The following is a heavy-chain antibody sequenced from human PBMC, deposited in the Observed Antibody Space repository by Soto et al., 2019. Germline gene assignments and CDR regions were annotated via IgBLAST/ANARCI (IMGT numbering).Heavy chain of an antibody. D-gene: IGHD3-22*01. CDR2: IYYSGST. J-gene: IGHJ6*02. CDR3: ARALPYYYDSSGWVDYYGMDV. V-gene: IGHV4-31*03. CDR1: GGSISSGGYY. Sequence: QVQLQESGPGLVKPSQTLSLTCTVSGGSISSGGYYWSWIRQHPGKGLEWIGYIYYSGSTYYNPSLKSRVTISVDTSKNQFSLKLSSVTAADTAVYYCARALPYYYDSSGWVDYYGMDVWGQGTTVTVSS.